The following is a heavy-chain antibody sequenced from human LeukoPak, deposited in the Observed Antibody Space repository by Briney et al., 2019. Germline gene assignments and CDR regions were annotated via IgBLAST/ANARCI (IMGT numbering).Heavy chain of an antibody. D-gene: IGHD3-10*01. CDR2: IYYSGST. J-gene: IGHJ1*01. CDR1: GGSLNDYY. V-gene: IGHV4-59*01. CDR3: ARGYYDSGTYSGYFQH. Sequence: SETLSLTCTVSGGSLNDYYWNWIRQPPGKGLEWIGYIYYSGSTNYHPSLKSRVTISVDTSKTRFSLRLSSVTAADTAVYYCARGYYDSGTYSGYFQHWGQGTLVTVSS.